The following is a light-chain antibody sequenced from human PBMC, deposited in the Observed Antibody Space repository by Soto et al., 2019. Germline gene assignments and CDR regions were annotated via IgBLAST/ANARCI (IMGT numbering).Light chain of an antibody. V-gene: IGLV2-23*02. CDR3: CSSGGSPKYV. Sequence: QSVLTQPASVSGSPGQSITISCTGTSSNVGSYKLVSWYQQHPGKAPKLMIFEVNKRPSGVSNRFSGSKPGNTASLTISGLKVEDEADYYCCSSGGSPKYVFGTGTKVTVL. CDR2: EVN. J-gene: IGLJ1*01. CDR1: SSNVGSYKL.